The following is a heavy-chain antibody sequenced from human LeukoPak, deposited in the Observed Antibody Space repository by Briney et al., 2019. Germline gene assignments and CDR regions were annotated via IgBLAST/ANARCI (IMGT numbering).Heavy chain of an antibody. D-gene: IGHD3-22*01. CDR3: ARGALGIVVRPFDY. Sequence: SQNLSLTCTVSGGSISSGGYYWSWIRQHPGKGLEWIGYIYYSGSTYYNPSLKSRVTISVDTSENQFSLKLSSVTAADTAVYYCARGALGIVVRPFDYWGQGTLVTVSS. CDR2: IYYSGST. J-gene: IGHJ4*02. CDR1: GGSISSGGYY. V-gene: IGHV4-31*03.